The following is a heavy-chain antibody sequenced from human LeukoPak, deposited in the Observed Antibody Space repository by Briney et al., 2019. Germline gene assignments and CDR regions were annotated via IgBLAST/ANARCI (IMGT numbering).Heavy chain of an antibody. CDR2: SKSKTDGGTT. V-gene: IGHV3-15*01. J-gene: IGHJ4*02. CDR1: GFTFSNAW. D-gene: IGHD3-16*01. Sequence: GGSLRLSCAASGFTFSNAWMSWVRQAPGKGLEWVGRSKSKTDGGTTDYAAPVKGRFTISRDDSKNTLYLQMKSLKTEDTAVYYCTTNNVRTYYDYVWGSPSPLFDYWGQGTLVTVSS. CDR3: TTNNVRTYYDYVWGSPSPLFDY.